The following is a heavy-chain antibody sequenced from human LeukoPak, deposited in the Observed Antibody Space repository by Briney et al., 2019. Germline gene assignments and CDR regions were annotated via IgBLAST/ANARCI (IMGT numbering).Heavy chain of an antibody. Sequence: QAGGSLRLSCAASGFTFSSYAIHWVRQAPGKGLEFVSAISSNGGSTYYANSVKGRFIISRDNSKNTLYLQMGSLRAEDMAVYYCARAIHSSGYPPVGYWGQGTLVTVSS. V-gene: IGHV3-64*01. D-gene: IGHD3-22*01. CDR3: ARAIHSSGYPPVGY. J-gene: IGHJ4*02. CDR1: GFTFSSYA. CDR2: ISSNGGST.